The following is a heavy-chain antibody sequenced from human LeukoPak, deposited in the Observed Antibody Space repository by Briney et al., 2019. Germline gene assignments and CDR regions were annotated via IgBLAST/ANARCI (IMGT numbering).Heavy chain of an antibody. V-gene: IGHV3-23*01. Sequence: GGSLRLSCAASGFSFSTYAMSWVRQAPGKGLEWVAAISGSGGSTYYADSVKGRFTISRDNSKNTLYLQMNSLRAEDTAVYYCAKDPQGDYYDSSGLDYWGQGTLVTVSS. J-gene: IGHJ4*02. D-gene: IGHD3-22*01. CDR3: AKDPQGDYYDSSGLDY. CDR1: GFSFSTYA. CDR2: ISGSGGST.